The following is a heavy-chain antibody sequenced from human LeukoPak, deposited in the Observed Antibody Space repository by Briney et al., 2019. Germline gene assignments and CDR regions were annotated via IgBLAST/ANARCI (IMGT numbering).Heavy chain of an antibody. Sequence: SETLSLTCTVSGGSISSYYWSWIRQPAGKGLEWIGRIYTSGSTNYNPSLKSRVTMSVDTSKNQFSPKLSSVTAADTAVYYCARDRCSSTSCRSRDYWGQGTLVTVSS. CDR1: GGSISSYY. CDR3: ARDRCSSTSCRSRDY. J-gene: IGHJ4*02. CDR2: IYTSGST. V-gene: IGHV4-4*07. D-gene: IGHD2-2*01.